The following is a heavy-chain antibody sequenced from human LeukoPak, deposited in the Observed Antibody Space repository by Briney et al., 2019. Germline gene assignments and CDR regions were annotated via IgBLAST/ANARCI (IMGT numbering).Heavy chain of an antibody. CDR3: AREDYGDSFDY. J-gene: IGHJ4*02. CDR2: ISSSGSNT. Sequence: GGSLRLSCAASGFTFSSYEMNWVRQAPGKGLQWVSYISSSGSNTYYADSVKGRFTISRDNAKNSLYLQMNSLCAEDTAVYYCAREDYGDSFDYWGQGTLVTVSS. D-gene: IGHD4-17*01. CDR1: GFTFSSYE. V-gene: IGHV3-48*03.